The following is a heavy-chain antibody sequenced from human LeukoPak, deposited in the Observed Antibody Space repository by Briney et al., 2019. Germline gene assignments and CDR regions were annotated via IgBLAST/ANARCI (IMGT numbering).Heavy chain of an antibody. CDR2: ISYDGRNK. CDR1: GFTFSNYG. D-gene: IGHD3-22*01. Sequence: GRSLRLSCAASGFTFSNYGMHWVRQAPGRGLEWVAVISYDGRNKYYADSVKGRFTISRDNSKNTLYFEMNSLRAEDTAVYYCARGAYYYEDWGQGTLVTVSS. J-gene: IGHJ4*02. V-gene: IGHV3-30*03. CDR3: ARGAYYYED.